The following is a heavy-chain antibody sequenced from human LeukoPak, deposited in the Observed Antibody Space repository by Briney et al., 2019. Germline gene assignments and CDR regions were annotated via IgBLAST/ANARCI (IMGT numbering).Heavy chain of an antibody. V-gene: IGHV3-15*01. CDR1: GGSISSGGYY. Sequence: KPSETLSLTCTVSGGSISSGGYYWSWIRQHPGKGLEWVGRIKSKTDGGTTDYAAPVKGRFTISRDDSKNTLYLQMNSLKTEDTAVYYCTTFLIVARDPGDYWGQGTLVTVSS. D-gene: IGHD3-22*01. CDR2: IKSKTDGGTT. J-gene: IGHJ4*02. CDR3: TTFLIVARDPGDY.